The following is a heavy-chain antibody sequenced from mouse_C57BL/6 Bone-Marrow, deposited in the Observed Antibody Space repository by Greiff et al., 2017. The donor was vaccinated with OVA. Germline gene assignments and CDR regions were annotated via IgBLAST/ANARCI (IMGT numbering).Heavy chain of an antibody. CDR3: ARTGYYGSSYFDY. D-gene: IGHD1-1*01. CDR2: IYPRSGNT. J-gene: IGHJ2*01. V-gene: IGHV1-81*01. Sequence: VMLVESGAELARPGASVKLSCKASGYTFTSYGISWVKQRTGQGLEWIGEIYPRSGNTYYNEKFKGKATLTADKSSSTAYMELRSLTSEDSAVYFCARTGYYGSSYFDYWGQGTTLTVSS. CDR1: GYTFTSYG.